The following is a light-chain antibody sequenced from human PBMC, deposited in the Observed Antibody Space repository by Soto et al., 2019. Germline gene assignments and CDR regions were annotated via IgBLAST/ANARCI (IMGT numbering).Light chain of an antibody. J-gene: IGKJ1*01. CDR1: QSVSSRF. V-gene: IGKV3-20*01. CDR2: GAS. Sequence: EIVLTQSPGTLSLSPGERATLSCRASQSVSSRFLVWYQQKPGQAPRLLMYGASYRATGIPDRFSGSGSGTDFNLAISRLEPEDFAVYYCQQYGSSPWTFGQGTKVEIK. CDR3: QQYGSSPWT.